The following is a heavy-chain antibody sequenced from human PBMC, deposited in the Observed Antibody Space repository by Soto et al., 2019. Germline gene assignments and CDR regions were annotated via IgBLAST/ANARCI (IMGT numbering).Heavy chain of an antibody. CDR1: GGSISSYY. D-gene: IGHD5-12*01. CDR2: IYYSGSA. Sequence: PSETLSLTCTVSGGSISSYYWSWIRQPPGKGLEWIGRIYYSGSANYNPSLKSRVTISVDTSKNQFSLKLSSVTAADTAVYYCARQVAPRYYYYYYYMDVWGKGTTVTVSS. V-gene: IGHV4-59*08. CDR3: ARQVAPRYYYYYYYMDV. J-gene: IGHJ6*03.